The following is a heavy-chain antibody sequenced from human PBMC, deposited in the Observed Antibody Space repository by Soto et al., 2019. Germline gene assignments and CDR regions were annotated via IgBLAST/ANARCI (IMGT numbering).Heavy chain of an antibody. V-gene: IGHV3-15*07. CDR3: TTGWLRLGELSPHYYYGMDV. J-gene: IGHJ6*02. D-gene: IGHD3-16*02. CDR1: GFTFSNAW. CDR2: IKSKTDGGTT. Sequence: GGSLRLSCAASGFTFSNAWMNWVRQAPGKGLEWVGRIKSKTDGGTTDYAAPVKGRFTISRDDSKNTLYLQMNSLKTEDTAVYYCTTGWLRLGELSPHYYYGMDVWGQGTTVTVSS.